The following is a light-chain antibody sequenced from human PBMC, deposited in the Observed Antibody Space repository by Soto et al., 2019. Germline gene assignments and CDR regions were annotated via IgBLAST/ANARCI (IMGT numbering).Light chain of an antibody. CDR2: DVS. CDR3: SSYAGGNNVV. V-gene: IGLV2-8*01. J-gene: IGLJ1*01. CDR1: SGDVGRYNY. Sequence: QSALTQPPSASGSPGQSVTISCTGTSGDVGRYNYVSWYQQHPDKAPKLMIFDVSKRPSGVPDRFSGSKSGNTASLTVSGLQAEDEADYYCSSYAGGNNVVFGTGTKLTVL.